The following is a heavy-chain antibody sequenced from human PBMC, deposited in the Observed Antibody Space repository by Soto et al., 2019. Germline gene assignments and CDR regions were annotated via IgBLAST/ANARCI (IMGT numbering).Heavy chain of an antibody. Sequence: GASVQVSCKASGGTFSSYAISWVRQAPGQGLEWMGGIIPIFGTANYAQKFQGRVTITADESTSTAYMELSSLRSEDTAVYYCARVTAAAGTHDYYYGMDVWGQGTTVTVSS. J-gene: IGHJ6*02. CDR2: IIPIFGTA. D-gene: IGHD6-13*01. CDR1: GGTFSSYA. V-gene: IGHV1-69*13. CDR3: ARVTAAAGTHDYYYGMDV.